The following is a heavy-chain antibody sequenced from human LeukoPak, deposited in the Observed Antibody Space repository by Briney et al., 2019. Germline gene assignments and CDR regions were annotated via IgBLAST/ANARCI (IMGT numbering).Heavy chain of an antibody. CDR1: GFTFSSYA. Sequence: GGSLRLSCAAPGFTFSSYAMNWVRQAAGKGLEWVSIIGGSGGITFYADSVKGRFTISRDNSKNTLYLQMNSLRAEDTAIYYCATSDYLGYWGQGTLVTVSS. J-gene: IGHJ4*02. CDR3: ATSDYLGY. CDR2: IGGSGGIT. V-gene: IGHV3-23*01.